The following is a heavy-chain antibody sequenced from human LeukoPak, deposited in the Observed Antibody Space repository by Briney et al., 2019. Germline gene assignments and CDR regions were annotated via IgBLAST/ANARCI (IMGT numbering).Heavy chain of an antibody. CDR2: TVNDGGNA. D-gene: IGHD6-19*01. J-gene: IGHJ4*02. Sequence: GGSLRLSCAASGFTFSTYGMQWVRQAPGKGLEWVAVTVNDGGNAHYADSVRGRFTISRDNSKNTLYLQMNSLRAEDTAVYYCARENSSGWYYFDYWGQGTLVTVSS. CDR1: GFTFSTYG. CDR3: ARENSSGWYYFDY. V-gene: IGHV3-33*05.